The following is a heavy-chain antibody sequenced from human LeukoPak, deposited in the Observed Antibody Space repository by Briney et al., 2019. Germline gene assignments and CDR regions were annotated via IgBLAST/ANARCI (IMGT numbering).Heavy chain of an antibody. Sequence: TGGSLRLSCAASGFTFDSYAMHWVRQAPGKGLEWVSGISWNSGNIGYADSVKGRFTISRDNAKNSLYLQMNSLRPEDTALYYCVKGRGDIAVAGSRFDYWGQGTLVTVSS. CDR2: ISWNSGNI. J-gene: IGHJ4*02. V-gene: IGHV3-9*01. CDR3: VKGRGDIAVAGSRFDY. CDR1: GFTFDSYA. D-gene: IGHD6-19*01.